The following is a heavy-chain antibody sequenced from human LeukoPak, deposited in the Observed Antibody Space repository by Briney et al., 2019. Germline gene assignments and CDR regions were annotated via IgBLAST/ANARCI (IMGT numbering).Heavy chain of an antibody. CDR2: INPSGGST. CDR1: GYTFISYY. D-gene: IGHD3-3*01. CDR3: AREATIFGVALDY. V-gene: IGHV1-46*01. Sequence: ASVKVSCKASGYTFISYYMHWVRQAPGQGLEWMGIINPSGGSTSYAQKFQGRVTMTRDTSISTAYMELSRLRSDDTAVYYCAREATIFGVALDYWGQGTLVTVSS. J-gene: IGHJ4*02.